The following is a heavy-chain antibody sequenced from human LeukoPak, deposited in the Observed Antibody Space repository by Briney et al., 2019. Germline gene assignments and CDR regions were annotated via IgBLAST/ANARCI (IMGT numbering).Heavy chain of an antibody. CDR1: GYTFTNYD. J-gene: IGHJ4*02. CDR3: ARRTDYQFTTAFDY. CDR2: MNPNSGNT. V-gene: IGHV1-8*01. D-gene: IGHD4-11*01. Sequence: ASVKVSCKASGYTFTNYDINWVRQATGQGLEWMGWMNPNSGNTNFAQKFQGRVTMTRNTSISTAYMELSSLRSEDTAVYYCARRTDYQFTTAFDYWGQGTLVTVSS.